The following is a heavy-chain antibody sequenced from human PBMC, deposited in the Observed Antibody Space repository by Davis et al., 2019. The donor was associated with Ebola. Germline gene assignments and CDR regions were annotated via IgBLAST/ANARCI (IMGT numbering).Heavy chain of an antibody. Sequence: SVKVSCKASGGTFSSYAISWVRQAPGQGLEWMGGIIPIFGTANYAQKFQGRVTITADKSTSTAYMELSSLRSEDTAVYHCARDDDDDNWFDPWGQGTLVTVSS. J-gene: IGHJ5*02. D-gene: IGHD1-1*01. V-gene: IGHV1-69*06. CDR3: ARDDDDDNWFDP. CDR1: GGTFSSYA. CDR2: IIPIFGTA.